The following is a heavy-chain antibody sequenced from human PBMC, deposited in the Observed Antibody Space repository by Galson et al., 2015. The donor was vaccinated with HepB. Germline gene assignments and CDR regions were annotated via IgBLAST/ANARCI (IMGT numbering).Heavy chain of an antibody. D-gene: IGHD3-10*01. V-gene: IGHV3-43*01. CDR1: GFTFDDYT. CDR2: ISWDGGST. Sequence: SLRLSCAASGFTFDDYTMHWVRQAPGKGLEWVSLISWDGGSTYYADSVKGRFTISRDNGKNSLYLQMNSLRTEDTALYYCAKFASGGSWGQGTLVTVSS. CDR3: AKFASGGS. J-gene: IGHJ4*02.